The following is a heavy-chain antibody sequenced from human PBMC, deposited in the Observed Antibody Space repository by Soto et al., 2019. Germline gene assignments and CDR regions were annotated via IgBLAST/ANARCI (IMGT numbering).Heavy chain of an antibody. J-gene: IGHJ3*02. Sequence: QVQLVQSGAEVKKPGASVKVSCKASGYTFTSYDINWVRQATGQGLEWMGWMNPNSGNTGYAQKFQGRDTMTRNTSTSTAYMELSSLRSEDTAVYYCAGIHHHDFGVVISWGDAFDIRGQGTMVTVAS. V-gene: IGHV1-8*01. D-gene: IGHD3-3*01. CDR3: AGIHHHDFGVVISWGDAFDI. CDR2: MNPNSGNT. CDR1: GYTFTSYD.